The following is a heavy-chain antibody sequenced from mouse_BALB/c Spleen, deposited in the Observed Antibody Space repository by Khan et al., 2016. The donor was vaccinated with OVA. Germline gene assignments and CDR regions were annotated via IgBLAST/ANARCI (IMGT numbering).Heavy chain of an antibody. J-gene: IGHJ4*01. D-gene: IGHD1-1*01. CDR1: GYTFTSYW. CDR3: ARENYYGSSRYAMDY. CDR2: IAPGSGSA. Sequence: DLVKPGASVKLSCKASGYTFTSYWINWIKQRPGQGLEWIGRIAPGSGSAYHNEMFKGKATLTVDTSSSTAYIQLSSLSSEDSAVYFCARENYYGSSRYAMDYWGQGTSVTVSS. V-gene: IGHV1S41*01.